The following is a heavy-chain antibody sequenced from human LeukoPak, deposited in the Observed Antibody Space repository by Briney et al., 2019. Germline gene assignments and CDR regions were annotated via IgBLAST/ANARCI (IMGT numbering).Heavy chain of an antibody. CDR3: VKVYGDYTNDAFDI. J-gene: IGHJ3*02. D-gene: IGHD4-17*01. CDR1: GFTFSNYG. V-gene: IGHV3-64D*09. Sequence: PGGSLRLSCSGSGFTFSNYGMHWVRQAPGKGLEYVSGISSYGGSTYYADSVKGRFTISRDNSRNTLYLQMSSLRAEDTAMYYCVKVYGDYTNDAFDIWGQGTTVTVSS. CDR2: ISSYGGST.